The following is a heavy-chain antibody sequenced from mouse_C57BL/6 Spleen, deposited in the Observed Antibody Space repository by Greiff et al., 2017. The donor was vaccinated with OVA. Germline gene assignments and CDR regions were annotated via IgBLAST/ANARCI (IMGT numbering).Heavy chain of an antibody. CDR2: IYPGDGDT. D-gene: IGHD2-4*01. J-gene: IGHJ4*01. Sequence: LVESGPELVKPGASVKISCKASGYAFSSSWMNWVKQRPGKGLEWIGRIYPGDGDTNYNGKFKGKATLTADKSSSTAYMQLSSLTSEDSAVYFCARSYDYGYAMDYWGQGTSVTVSS. V-gene: IGHV1-82*01. CDR1: GYAFSSSW. CDR3: ARSYDYGYAMDY.